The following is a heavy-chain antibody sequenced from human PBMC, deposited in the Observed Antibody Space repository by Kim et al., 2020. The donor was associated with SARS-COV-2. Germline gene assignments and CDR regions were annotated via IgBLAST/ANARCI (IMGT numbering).Heavy chain of an antibody. CDR2: INPSGGST. J-gene: IGHJ4*02. CDR3: AREYFLLVPAARGYSSSYGFGY. D-gene: IGHD6-13*01. V-gene: IGHV1-46*01. CDR1: GYTFTSYY. Sequence: ASVKVSCKASGYTFTSYYMHWVRQAPGQGLEWMVIINPSGGSTSYAQKFQGRVTMTRDTSTSTVYMELSSLRSEDTAVYYCAREYFLLVPAARGYSSSYGFGYWGQGTLVTVSS.